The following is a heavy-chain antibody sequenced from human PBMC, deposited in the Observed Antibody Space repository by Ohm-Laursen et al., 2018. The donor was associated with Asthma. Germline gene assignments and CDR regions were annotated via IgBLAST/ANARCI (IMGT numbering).Heavy chain of an antibody. D-gene: IGHD6-6*01. CDR3: ARASIAALMGWFDP. J-gene: IGHJ5*02. Sequence: TLSLTCIVSGGSISSGGYYWSWIRQHPGKGLEWIGYIYYSGSTYYNPSLKSRVTISVDTSKNQFSLKLSSVTAADTAVYYCARASIAALMGWFDPWGQGTLVSV. CDR1: GGSISSGGYY. V-gene: IGHV4-31*03. CDR2: IYYSGST.